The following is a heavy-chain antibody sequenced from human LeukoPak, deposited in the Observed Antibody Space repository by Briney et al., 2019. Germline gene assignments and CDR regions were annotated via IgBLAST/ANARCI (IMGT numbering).Heavy chain of an antibody. D-gene: IGHD1-26*01. CDR3: ARDDFSGSYCD. V-gene: IGHV3-21*01. Sequence: GGSLRLSCAASGFTFSSYSMNWVRQAPGKGLEWVSSISSSSSYIYYADSVKGRFTISRDNAKNSLYLQMNSLRADDTVTYYCARDDFSGSYCDWGQGTLVTVS. CDR2: ISSSSSYI. CDR1: GFTFSSYS. J-gene: IGHJ4*02.